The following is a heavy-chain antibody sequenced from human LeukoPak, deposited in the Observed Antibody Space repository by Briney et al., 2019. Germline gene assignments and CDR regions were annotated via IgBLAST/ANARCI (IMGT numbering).Heavy chain of an antibody. V-gene: IGHV1-2*02. J-gene: IGHJ6*03. Sequence: ASVKVSCKASGFTFTGHYMHWVRQAPGQGLEWMGWINPNSGGTIYAQKFQGRVTMTRDTSISTAYMELSRLRSDDTAVYYSARDAVATIVDYYYYMDVWGKGTTVTVSS. D-gene: IGHD5-12*01. CDR2: INPNSGGT. CDR3: ARDAVATIVDYYYYMDV. CDR1: GFTFTGHY.